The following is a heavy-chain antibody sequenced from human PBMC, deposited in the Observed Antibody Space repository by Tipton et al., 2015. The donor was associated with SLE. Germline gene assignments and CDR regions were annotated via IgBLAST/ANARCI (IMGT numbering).Heavy chain of an antibody. CDR3: ARGCGGDRLIPEYFQH. J-gene: IGHJ1*01. D-gene: IGHD2-21*01. CDR1: GGSFSGYY. Sequence: TLSLTCAVYGGSFSGYYWSWIRQPPGKGLEWIGEINHSGSTNYNPSLKSRVTISVDTSKNQFSLKLSSVTAADTAVYYCARGCGGDRLIPEYFQHWGQGTLVTVSS. V-gene: IGHV4-34*01. CDR2: INHSGST.